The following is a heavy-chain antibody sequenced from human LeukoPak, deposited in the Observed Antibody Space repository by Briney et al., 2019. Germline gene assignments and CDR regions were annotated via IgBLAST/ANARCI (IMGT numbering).Heavy chain of an antibody. CDR2: IYHSGST. CDR1: GGSISSGGYS. CDR3: ARGRLAAAGW. J-gene: IGHJ4*02. Sequence: PSQTLSLTCAVSGGSISSGGYSWSWIRQPPGKGLEWIGYIYHSGSTNYNPSLKSRVTISVDTSKNQFSLKLSSVTAADTAVYYCARGRLAAAGWWGQGTLVTVSS. V-gene: IGHV4-30-2*01. D-gene: IGHD6-13*01.